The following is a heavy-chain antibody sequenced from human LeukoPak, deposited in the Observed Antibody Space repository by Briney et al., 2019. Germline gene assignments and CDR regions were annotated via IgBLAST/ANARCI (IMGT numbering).Heavy chain of an antibody. CDR1: GFTFSSYS. CDR3: AKDKNPTMIVVVITFFDY. Sequence: GGSLRLSCAASGFTFSSYSMNWVRQAPGKGLEWVSAISGSGGSTYYADSVKGRFTISRDNSKNTLYLQMNSLRAEDTAVYYCAKDKNPTMIVVVITFFDYWGQGTLVTVSS. CDR2: ISGSGGST. J-gene: IGHJ4*02. D-gene: IGHD3-22*01. V-gene: IGHV3-23*01.